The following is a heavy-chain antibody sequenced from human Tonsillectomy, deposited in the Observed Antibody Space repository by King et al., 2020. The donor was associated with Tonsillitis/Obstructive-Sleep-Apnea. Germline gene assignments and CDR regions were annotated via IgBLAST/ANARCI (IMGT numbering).Heavy chain of an antibody. CDR1: GFTFSSYA. V-gene: IGHV3-30*04. CDR2: ISYDGSNK. CDR3: AREEGGWYRGWYFDY. D-gene: IGHD6-19*01. Sequence: VQLVESGGGVVQPGRSLRLSCAASGFTFSSYAMHWVRQAPGKGLEWVSVISYDGSNKYYADSVKGRFTISRDNSKNTLYLQMNSLRAEDTAVYYCAREEGGWYRGWYFDYWGQGTLVTVSS. J-gene: IGHJ4*02.